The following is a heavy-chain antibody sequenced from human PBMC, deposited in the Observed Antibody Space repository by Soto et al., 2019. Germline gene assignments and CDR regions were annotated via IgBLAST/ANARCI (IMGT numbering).Heavy chain of an antibody. CDR1: GGTFSSYA. V-gene: IGHV1-8*02. Sequence: ASVKVSCKTSGGTFSSYAISWVRQATGQGLEWMGWMNPNSGNTGYAQKFQGRVTMTRNTSISTAYMELSSLRSEDTAVYYCARGRGFDPWGQGTLVTVSS. CDR3: ARGRGFDP. CDR2: MNPNSGNT. J-gene: IGHJ5*02.